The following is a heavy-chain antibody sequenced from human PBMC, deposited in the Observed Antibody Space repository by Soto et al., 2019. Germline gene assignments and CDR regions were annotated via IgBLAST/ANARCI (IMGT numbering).Heavy chain of an antibody. CDR3: ARRVGSSWRYFDS. D-gene: IGHD6-13*01. CDR1: GYSFSIYC. V-gene: IGHV5-51*01. J-gene: IGHJ4*02. Sequence: GESLKMSCKASGYSFSIYCIGLVLQLPGKGLEWMGIIYPSGSDTRYSPSFRGQVIISADRSISTAYLQWSSLKASDTGTYYCARRVGSSWRYFDSWGQGTLVTVSS. CDR2: IYPSGSDT.